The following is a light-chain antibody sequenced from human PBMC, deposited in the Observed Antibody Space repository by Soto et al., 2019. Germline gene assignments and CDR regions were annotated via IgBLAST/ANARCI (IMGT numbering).Light chain of an antibody. CDR2: DDG. J-gene: IGLJ2*01. V-gene: IGLV3-21*02. CDR3: QVWDSSSDHRVV. CDR1: NIAIKS. Sequence: SYELTQAPSVSVAPGQTARITCGGNNIAIKSVHWYQQKPGQAPVLVVYDDGDRPSGIPERFAGSNSGNTAHLTITRVEAGDEADYHCQVWDSSSDHRVVFGGGTKLPVL.